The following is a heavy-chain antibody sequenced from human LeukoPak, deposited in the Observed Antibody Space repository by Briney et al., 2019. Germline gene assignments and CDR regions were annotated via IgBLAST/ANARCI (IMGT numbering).Heavy chain of an antibody. J-gene: IGHJ4*02. CDR3: VRLPLGYCSSTSCLD. CDR2: ISSPTGNT. V-gene: IGHV1-18*01. CDR1: GYNFNTYG. D-gene: IGHD2-2*01. Sequence: ASVQVSCKASGYNFNTYGISWVRQAPGQGLEWMGWISSPTGNTKYAQKLQDRVTMTTDTSTSTAYLYLRNLRSDDTAVYYCVRLPLGYCSSTSCLDWGQGTLVTVSS.